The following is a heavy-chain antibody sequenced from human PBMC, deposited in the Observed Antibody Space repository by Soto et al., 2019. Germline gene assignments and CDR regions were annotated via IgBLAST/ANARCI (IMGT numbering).Heavy chain of an antibody. CDR3: TTKEGWREDLFDS. Sequence: VQLVASGGGLVKPGGSLRLSCAASSLTFSKAWMTWVRQAPGKGLEWVGRVKGETDGGTTDYAAPVRGRFTISRDYSKNTLYLQMNNLKTDDTAVYYCTTKEGWREDLFDSWGQGTLVTVSS. D-gene: IGHD1-26*01. CDR1: SLTFSKAW. J-gene: IGHJ4*02. CDR2: VKGETDGGTT. V-gene: IGHV3-15*01.